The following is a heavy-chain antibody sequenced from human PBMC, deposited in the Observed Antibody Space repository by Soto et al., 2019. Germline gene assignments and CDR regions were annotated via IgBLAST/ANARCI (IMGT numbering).Heavy chain of an antibody. J-gene: IGHJ3*02. V-gene: IGHV3-23*01. CDR1: GFTFRTYA. D-gene: IGHD3-9*01. CDR2: ISGGGGGT. CDR3: VKDKKYDILSAWDALDI. Sequence: PGGALRLSCVVSGFTFRTYAMSWVRQGPRKGLEWVAAISGGGGGTYYADPVKGRFTISRDNSKNTLHLQMNNLRAEDTATYYCVKDKKYDILSAWDALDIWGHGTLVTVSS.